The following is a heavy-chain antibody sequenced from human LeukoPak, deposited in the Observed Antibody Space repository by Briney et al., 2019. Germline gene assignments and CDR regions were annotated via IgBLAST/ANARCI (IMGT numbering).Heavy chain of an antibody. V-gene: IGHV4-39*01. CDR3: ARRLVDYGAQKLGSDYYYYMDV. D-gene: IGHD4-17*01. J-gene: IGHJ6*03. Sequence: SETLSLTCTVSGGSISSSSYYWGWIRQPPGKGLEWIGSIYYSGSTYHNPSLKSRVTISVDTSKNQFSLKLSSVTAADTAVYYCARRLVDYGAQKLGSDYYYYMDVWGKGTTVTISS. CDR2: IYYSGST. CDR1: GGSISSSSYY.